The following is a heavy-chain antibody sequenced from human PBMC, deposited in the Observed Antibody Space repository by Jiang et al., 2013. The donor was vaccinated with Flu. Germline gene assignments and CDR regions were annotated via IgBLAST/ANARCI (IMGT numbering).Heavy chain of an antibody. V-gene: IGHV4-4*02. Sequence: PSGTLSLTCAVSGGSISTSYWWSWVRQPPGKGLEWIGEISHSGSTDYNPSLKSRVIISVDKSKNHSSLNLSSVTAADTAVYYCARDVSVVPAAMELYKWFDPWGQGTLVTVSS. CDR1: GGSISTSYW. J-gene: IGHJ5*02. D-gene: IGHD2-2*01. CDR3: ARDVSVVPAAMELYKWFDP. CDR2: ISHSGST.